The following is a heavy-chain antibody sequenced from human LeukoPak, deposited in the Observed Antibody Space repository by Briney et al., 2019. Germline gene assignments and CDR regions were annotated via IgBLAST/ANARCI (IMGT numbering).Heavy chain of an antibody. Sequence: ASVKVSCKASGYTFTGYYMHWVRQAPGQGLEWRGWINPNSGGTNYAQKFQGRVTMTRDTSISTAYMELSRLRSDDTAVYYCARERIVARLFDYWGQGTLVTVSS. D-gene: IGHD6-6*01. V-gene: IGHV1-2*02. CDR3: ARERIVARLFDY. CDR1: GYTFTGYY. J-gene: IGHJ4*02. CDR2: INPNSGGT.